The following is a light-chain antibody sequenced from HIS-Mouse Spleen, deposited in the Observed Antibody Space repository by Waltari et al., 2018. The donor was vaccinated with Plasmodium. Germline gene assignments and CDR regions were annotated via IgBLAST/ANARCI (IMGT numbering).Light chain of an antibody. CDR3: QQYGSSPRT. V-gene: IGKV3-20*01. CDR1: QSVNSGC. CDR2: CAS. J-gene: IGKJ4*02. Sequence: IVLTQSPGTLSLSPGERATLCCRARQSVNSGCLAWYQQKPGQAPGILIYCASTRATVIPDMCSGRRSGTDVTLSISRLGPGDFAVYYCQQYGSSPRTFGGGTKVEMK.